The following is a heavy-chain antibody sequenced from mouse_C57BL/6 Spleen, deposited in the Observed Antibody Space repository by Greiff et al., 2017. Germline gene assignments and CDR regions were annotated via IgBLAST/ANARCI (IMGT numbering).Heavy chain of an antibody. CDR1: GYTFTSYG. CDR2: IYPRSGNT. CDR3: ARWLTGTVDY. V-gene: IGHV1-81*01. J-gene: IGHJ2*01. Sequence: VKLMESGAELARPGASVKLSCKASGYTFTSYGISWVKQRTGQGLEWIGEIYPRSGNTYYNEKFKGKATLTADKSSSTAYMELRSLTSEDSAVYFCARWLTGTVDYWGQGTTLTVSS. D-gene: IGHD4-1*01.